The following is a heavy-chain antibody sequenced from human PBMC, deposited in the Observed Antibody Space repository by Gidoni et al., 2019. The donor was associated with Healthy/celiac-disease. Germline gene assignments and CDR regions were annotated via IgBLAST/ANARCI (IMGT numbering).Heavy chain of an antibody. V-gene: IGHV4-34*01. D-gene: IGHD5-12*01. Sequence: QVQLQQWGAGLLKPSETMSRTGAVYGGYFSGYYWSWIRQPPGKGLAWIGEINHSGGTNYNPSLKSRFTISVDTSKNQFSLKLSSVTAADTAVYYCARARSMATITCNWFDPWGQGTLVTVSS. CDR2: INHSGGT. CDR1: GGYFSGYY. J-gene: IGHJ5*02. CDR3: ARARSMATITCNWFDP.